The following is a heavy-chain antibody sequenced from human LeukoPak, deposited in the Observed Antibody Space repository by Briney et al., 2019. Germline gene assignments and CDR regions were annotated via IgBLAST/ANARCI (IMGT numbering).Heavy chain of an antibody. Sequence: GESLKISCKGSGYSFTNYWIGWVRQMPGKGLEYMCLIHPADSDTRYSPSFQGQVTISADKSISTAYLQWSSLKASDTAMYYCVRHLYEGGANHVFDHWGQGTLVTVSS. J-gene: IGHJ4*02. CDR2: IHPADSDT. CDR3: VRHLYEGGANHVFDH. D-gene: IGHD3-16*01. CDR1: GYSFTNYW. V-gene: IGHV5-51*01.